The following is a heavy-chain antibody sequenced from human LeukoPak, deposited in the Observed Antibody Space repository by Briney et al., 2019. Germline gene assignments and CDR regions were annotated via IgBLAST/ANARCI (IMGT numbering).Heavy chain of an antibody. Sequence: WAPVKVSCKASGYSFTDYFIHWVRQAPGQGLEWMGWIKPNSGGTHYVQMFQGRVTMTRDTSISTVYMDLSNLKYDDTAVYYCARVHGGRKLDAFDFWGQGTMLTVSS. CDR3: ARVHGGRKLDAFDF. CDR2: IKPNSGGT. CDR1: GYSFTDYF. D-gene: IGHD1-1*01. J-gene: IGHJ3*01. V-gene: IGHV1-2*02.